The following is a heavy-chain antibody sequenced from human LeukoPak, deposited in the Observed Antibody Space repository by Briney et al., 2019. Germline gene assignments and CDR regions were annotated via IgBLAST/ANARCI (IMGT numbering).Heavy chain of an antibody. D-gene: IGHD6-19*01. V-gene: IGHV4-34*01. CDR3: ARKLKYSSGWYSGLIGARSAFDI. CDR1: GGSFSGYY. J-gene: IGHJ3*02. CDR2: INHSGST. Sequence: PSETLSLTCAVYGGSFSGYYWSWIRQPPGKGLEWIGEINHSGSTNYNPSLKSRVTISVDTSKNQFSLKLSSVTAADTAVYYCARKLKYSSGWYSGLIGARSAFDIWGQGTMVTVSS.